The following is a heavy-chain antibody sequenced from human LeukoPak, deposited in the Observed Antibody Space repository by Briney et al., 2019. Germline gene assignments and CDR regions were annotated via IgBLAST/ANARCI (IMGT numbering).Heavy chain of an antibody. Sequence: GGSLRLSCAASGFTFSSNYMSWVRQAPGKGLEWVSVIYSGGSTYYADSVKGRFTISRDNSKNTLYLQMNSLRAEDTAVYYCARDSQDYSNYYYYYGMDVWGQGTTVTVSS. J-gene: IGHJ6*02. D-gene: IGHD4-11*01. CDR3: ARDSQDYSNYYYYYGMDV. CDR1: GFTFSSNY. V-gene: IGHV3-53*01. CDR2: IYSGGST.